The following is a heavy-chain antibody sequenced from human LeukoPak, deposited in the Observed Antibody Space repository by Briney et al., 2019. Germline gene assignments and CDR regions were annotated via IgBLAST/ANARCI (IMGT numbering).Heavy chain of an antibody. CDR3: ARQQLQQLVYFDY. Sequence: PSETLSLTCTVSGGSISSSSYYWGWVRQPPGKGLEWIGRIYYSGSTYYNPSLKSQITISVDTSKNQFSLKLSSVTAADTAVYYCARQQLQQLVYFDYLGQGTLVTVSS. D-gene: IGHD6-13*01. J-gene: IGHJ4*02. CDR2: IYYSGST. CDR1: GGSISSSSYY. V-gene: IGHV4-39*01.